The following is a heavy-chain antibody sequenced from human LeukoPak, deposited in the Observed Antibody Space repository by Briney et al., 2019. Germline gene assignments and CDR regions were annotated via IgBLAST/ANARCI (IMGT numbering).Heavy chain of an antibody. Sequence: ASVKVSCKASGGTFSGYAISWVRQAPGQGLEWMGGIIPIFGTANYAQKFQGRVTITTDESTSTAYMELSSLRSEDTAVYYCARSPPDILTGYYNHYFDYWGQGTLVTVSS. CDR2: IIPIFGTA. J-gene: IGHJ4*02. CDR1: GGTFSGYA. CDR3: ARSPPDILTGYYNHYFDY. D-gene: IGHD3-9*01. V-gene: IGHV1-69*05.